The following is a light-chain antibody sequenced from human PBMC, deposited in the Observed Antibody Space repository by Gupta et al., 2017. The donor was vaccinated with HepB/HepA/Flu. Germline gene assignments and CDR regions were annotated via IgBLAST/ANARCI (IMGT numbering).Light chain of an antibody. CDR1: QSVSSY. CDR3: QQRRNWPPLT. V-gene: IGKV3-11*01. J-gene: IGKJ4*01. Sequence: DIELTQSPATLSLSPGERATLSCRASQSVSSYLAWYQQKPGQAPRLLIYDAANRAPGIPARFSGSGSGTDFTLTISSREQEDFAVYYCQQRRNWPPLTFGGGTKVEIK. CDR2: DAA.